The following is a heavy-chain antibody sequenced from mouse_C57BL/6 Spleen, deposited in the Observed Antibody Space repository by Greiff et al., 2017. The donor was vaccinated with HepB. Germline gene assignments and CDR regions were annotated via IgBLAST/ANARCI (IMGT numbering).Heavy chain of an antibody. CDR2: IYPRSGNT. D-gene: IGHD2-4*01. CDR3: ARSWGYDYDEGCFAY. J-gene: IGHJ3*01. CDR1: GYTFTSYG. V-gene: IGHV1-81*01. Sequence: VQLQQSGAELARPGASVKLSCKASGYTFTSYGISWVKQRTGQGLEWIGEIYPRSGNTYYNEKFKGKATLTADKSSSTAYMELRSLTSEDSAVYFCARSWGYDYDEGCFAYGGQGTLVTVSA.